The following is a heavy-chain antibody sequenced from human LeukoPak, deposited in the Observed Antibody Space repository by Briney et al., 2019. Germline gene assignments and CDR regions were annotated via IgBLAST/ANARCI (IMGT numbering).Heavy chain of an antibody. CDR3: ARGGYSYGYWFGP. Sequence: GGSLRLSCAASGFTFSSYWMHWVRQAPGKGLVWVSRINSDGSSTSYADSVKGRFTITRDSAKNTLYLQMNSLRAEDTAVYYCARGGYSYGYWFGPWGQGTLVTVSS. CDR1: GFTFSSYW. CDR2: INSDGSST. V-gene: IGHV3-74*01. D-gene: IGHD5-18*01. J-gene: IGHJ5*02.